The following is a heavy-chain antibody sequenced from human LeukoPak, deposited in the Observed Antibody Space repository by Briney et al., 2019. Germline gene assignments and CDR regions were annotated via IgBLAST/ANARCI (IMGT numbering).Heavy chain of an antibody. CDR3: AVSLTTGGYYGMDV. CDR2: FDPEDGET. Sequence: GSVKDSWKVSRYTLTELSLHWVRPAPGKGLEWMGRFDPEDGETIYARKVQGRVTMTEDTSTDTAYMELSSLRSEDTAVYFCAVSLTTGGYYGMDVWGPGNTVTVSS. CDR1: RYTLTELS. J-gene: IGHJ6*02. D-gene: IGHD1-1*01. V-gene: IGHV1-24*01.